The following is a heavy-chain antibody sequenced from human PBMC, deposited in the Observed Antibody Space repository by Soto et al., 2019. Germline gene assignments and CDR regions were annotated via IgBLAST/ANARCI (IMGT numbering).Heavy chain of an antibody. V-gene: IGHV4-4*02. D-gene: IGHD1-26*01. CDR2: IYHSGST. J-gene: IGHJ6*02. Sequence: SETLSLTCAVSGGSISSSNWWSWVRQPPGKGLEWIGEIYHSGSTNYNPSLKSRVTISVDKSRNQFSLKLSSVTAADTAVYYCARASGSYYYGMDVWGQGTTVT. CDR3: ARASGSYYYGMDV. CDR1: GGSISSSNW.